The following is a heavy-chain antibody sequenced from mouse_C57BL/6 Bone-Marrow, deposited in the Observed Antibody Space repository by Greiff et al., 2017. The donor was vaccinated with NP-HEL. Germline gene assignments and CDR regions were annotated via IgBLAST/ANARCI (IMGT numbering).Heavy chain of an antibody. V-gene: IGHV5-4*01. CDR1: GFTFSSYA. D-gene: IGHD1-1*01. CDR3: ARETYGSSYEAY. Sequence: EVMLVESGGGLVKPGGSLKLSCAASGFTFSSYAMSWVRQTPEKRLEWVATISDGGSYTYYPDNVKGRFTISRDNAKNNLYLQMSHLKSEDTAMYYCARETYGSSYEAYWGQGTLVTVSA. CDR2: ISDGGSYT. J-gene: IGHJ3*01.